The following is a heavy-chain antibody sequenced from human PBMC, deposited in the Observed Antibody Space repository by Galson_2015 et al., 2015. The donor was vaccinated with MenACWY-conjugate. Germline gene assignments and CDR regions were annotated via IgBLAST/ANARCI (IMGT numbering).Heavy chain of an antibody. V-gene: IGHV3-7*01. J-gene: IGHJ4*02. CDR1: GFTFDSYR. CDR2: INRDGGGT. Sequence: SLRLSCAASGFTFDSYRMSWVRQAPGKGLEWVTNINRDGGGTYYASSVKGRFTISIDNAENSLYLQMSSLRAEDTAIYYCARIIHDGLDYWGQGTLVTVSS. D-gene: IGHD1-1*01. CDR3: ARIIHDGLDY.